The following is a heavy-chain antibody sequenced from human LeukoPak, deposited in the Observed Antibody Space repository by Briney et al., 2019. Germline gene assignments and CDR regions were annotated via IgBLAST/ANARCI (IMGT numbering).Heavy chain of an antibody. CDR3: ASPAGYYGS. CDR2: IIPILGIA. J-gene: IGHJ4*02. CDR1: GGTFSSYA. Sequence: SVEVSCKASGGTFSSYAISWVRQAPGQGLEWMGRIIPILGIANYAQKFQGRVTITADKSTSTAYMELSSLRSEDTAVYYCASPAGYYGSWGQGTLVTVSS. V-gene: IGHV1-69*04.